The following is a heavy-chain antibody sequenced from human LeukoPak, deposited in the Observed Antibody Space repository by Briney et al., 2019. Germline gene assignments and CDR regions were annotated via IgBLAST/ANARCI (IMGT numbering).Heavy chain of an antibody. J-gene: IGHJ4*02. CDR3: ARAPREGCSGSYYDY. CDR2: ISSNGGST. V-gene: IGHV3-64*01. Sequence: GGSLRLSCAASGFTFSSYAMYWVRQAPGKGLEYVSGISSNGGSTYYANSVKGRFTISRDNSKNTLYLQMGSLRAEDMAVYYCARAPREGCSGSYYDYWGQGTLVTVSS. D-gene: IGHD1-26*01. CDR1: GFTFSSYA.